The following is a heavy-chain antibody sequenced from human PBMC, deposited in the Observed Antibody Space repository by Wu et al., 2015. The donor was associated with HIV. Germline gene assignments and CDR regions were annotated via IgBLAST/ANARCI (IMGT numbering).Heavy chain of an antibody. J-gene: IGHJ6*02. D-gene: IGHD6-19*01. V-gene: IGHV1-69*13. CDR3: AINTDSVATSLYSLGV. CDR2: IIPMFGTT. Sequence: QVQLVQSGSEVKKPGSSVKVSCKASGGTFAKYAISWVRQGPGQGLEWMGRIIPMFGTTNYAQKFQGRVTITADESTSTAFMELNSLRSEDTAIYYCAINTDSVATSLYSLGVWGRRDRGHRLL. CDR1: GGTFAKYA.